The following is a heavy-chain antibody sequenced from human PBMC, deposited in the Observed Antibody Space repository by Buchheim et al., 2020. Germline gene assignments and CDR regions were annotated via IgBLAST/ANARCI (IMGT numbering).Heavy chain of an antibody. Sequence: EVQLVESGGGLVQPGGSLRLSCAASGFTFNSYSMNWVRQAPGKGLEWVSYISSSSSTIYYADSVKGRFTISRDNATNSLYLQMNSLRDEDTAVYYCARDHFLEWLPHYYYGMDVWGQGTT. CDR2: ISSSSSTI. V-gene: IGHV3-48*02. J-gene: IGHJ6*02. CDR3: ARDHFLEWLPHYYYGMDV. CDR1: GFTFNSYS. D-gene: IGHD3-3*01.